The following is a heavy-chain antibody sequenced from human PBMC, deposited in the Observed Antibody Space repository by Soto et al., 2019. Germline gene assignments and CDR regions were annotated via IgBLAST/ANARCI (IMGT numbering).Heavy chain of an antibody. Sequence: EVQLVETGGGLIQPGGSLRLSCAASGFTVSSNYMSWVRQAPGKGLEWVSVIYSGGSTYYADSVKGRFTISRDNSKNTLYLQMNSLRAEDTAVYYCARVGGTMVRGVIPYYYYGMDVWGQGTTVTVSS. CDR3: ARVGGTMVRGVIPYYYYGMDV. CDR2: IYSGGST. D-gene: IGHD3-10*01. CDR1: GFTVSSNY. V-gene: IGHV3-53*02. J-gene: IGHJ6*02.